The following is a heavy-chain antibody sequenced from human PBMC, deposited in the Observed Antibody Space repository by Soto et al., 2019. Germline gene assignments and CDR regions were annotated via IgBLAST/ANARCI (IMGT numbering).Heavy chain of an antibody. Sequence: SETLSLTCTVSGGSISSGGYYWSWIRQHPGKGLEWIGYIYYSGSTYYNPSLKSRVTISVDTSKNQFSLKLSSVTAADTAVYYCARGGPYYDSSGYYYPFDYWGQGTLVTVSS. J-gene: IGHJ4*02. V-gene: IGHV4-31*03. CDR1: GGSISSGGYY. CDR2: IYYSGST. CDR3: ARGGPYYDSSGYYYPFDY. D-gene: IGHD3-22*01.